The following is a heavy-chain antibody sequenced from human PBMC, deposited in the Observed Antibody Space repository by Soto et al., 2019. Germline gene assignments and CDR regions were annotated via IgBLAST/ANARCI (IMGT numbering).Heavy chain of an antibody. D-gene: IGHD2-2*01. CDR3: ARDSYEGAFVVVPALKKHYYYYYMDV. Sequence: ASVKVSCKASGYTFTSYYMHWVRQAPGQGLEWMGIINPSGGSTSYAQKFQGRVTMTRDTSTSTVYMELSSLRSEDTAVYYCARDSYEGAFVVVPALKKHYYYYYMDVWGKGTTVTVSS. V-gene: IGHV1-46*03. CDR2: INPSGGST. CDR1: GYTFTSYY. J-gene: IGHJ6*03.